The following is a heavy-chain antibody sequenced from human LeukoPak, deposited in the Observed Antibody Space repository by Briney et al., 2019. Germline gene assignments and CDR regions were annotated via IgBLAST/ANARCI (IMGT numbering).Heavy chain of an antibody. V-gene: IGHV4-4*07. D-gene: IGHD3-10*01. J-gene: IGHJ4*02. CDR2: IYSSGSS. CDR1: GGSISSYY. CDR3: ARESRRSYCNEY. Sequence: SETLSLTCTVSGGSISSYYWSWIRQPAGKGLEWIGRIYSSGSSNYNPSLKSRVTMSVDTSKNQFSLKLSSVTAADTAVYYCARESRRSYCNEYWGQGTLVTVSS.